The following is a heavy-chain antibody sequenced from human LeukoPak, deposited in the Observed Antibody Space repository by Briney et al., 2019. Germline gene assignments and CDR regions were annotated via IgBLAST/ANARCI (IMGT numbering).Heavy chain of an antibody. CDR3: ARATVGATSDFDY. Sequence: GGTLRLSCAASGFTLSNYWMHWVPHAPGKGLVWVSRINTDGNSTSYADSVKGRFTISRDNAKNTLHLQMNSLRAEGTAVYYCARATVGATSDFDYWGQGTLVTVSS. CDR2: INTDGNST. J-gene: IGHJ4*02. CDR1: GFTLSNYW. D-gene: IGHD1-26*01. V-gene: IGHV3-74*01.